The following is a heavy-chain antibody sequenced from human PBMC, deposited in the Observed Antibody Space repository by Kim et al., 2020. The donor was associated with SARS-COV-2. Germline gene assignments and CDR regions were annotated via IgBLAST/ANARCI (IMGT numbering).Heavy chain of an antibody. Sequence: GGSLRLSCAASGFTFRNYALHWVRQDPGKGLEWVAVISYDGSDKYYADSVKGRFTISRDNSKDTLYLHMNNLGFDGTAVYYCATDLAHWLASRYFYGMDVWGQGTTVTVSS. CDR2: ISYDGSDK. CDR1: GFTFRNYA. V-gene: IGHV3-30*04. D-gene: IGHD6-19*01. J-gene: IGHJ6*02. CDR3: ATDLAHWLASRYFYGMDV.